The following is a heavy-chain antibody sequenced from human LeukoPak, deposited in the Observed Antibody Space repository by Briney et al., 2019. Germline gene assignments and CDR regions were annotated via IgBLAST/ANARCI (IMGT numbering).Heavy chain of an antibody. CDR1: DGYISSISYF. J-gene: IGHJ4*02. CDR3: VKDGRASSTSSDF. Sequence: SETLSLTCSVSDGYISSISYFWGWIRQPPGKGLEWVGNIYYDGRTYYSPSLKSRVTISIDTSKNQFSLKLTAVTAADTAVYYCVKDGRASSTSSDFWGQGTLVTVSS. CDR2: IYYDGRT. D-gene: IGHD1-26*01. V-gene: IGHV4-39*07.